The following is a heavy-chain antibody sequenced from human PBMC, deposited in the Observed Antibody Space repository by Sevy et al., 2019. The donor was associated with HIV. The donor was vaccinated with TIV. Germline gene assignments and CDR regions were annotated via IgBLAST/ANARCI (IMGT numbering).Heavy chain of an antibody. CDR2: ISYHGRDK. D-gene: IGHD3-9*01. CDR3: AKDFTGYNGMDV. CDR1: GITFSTSG. V-gene: IGHV3-30*18. Sequence: GGSLRLSCVVSGITFSTSGMHWVRQAPGKGLEWVAVISYHGRDKLYADSVKGRSTISRDNSKNILYLQMISLRAEDTAVYYCAKDFTGYNGMDVWGQRTMVAVSS. J-gene: IGHJ6*02.